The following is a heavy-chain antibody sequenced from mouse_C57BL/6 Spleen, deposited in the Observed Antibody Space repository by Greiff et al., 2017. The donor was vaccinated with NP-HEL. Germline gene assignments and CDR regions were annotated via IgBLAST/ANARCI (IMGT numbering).Heavy chain of an antibody. D-gene: IGHD2-2*01. CDR3: TRGGGGYDGWYFDV. CDR1: GYTFTDYE. CDR2: IDPETGGT. J-gene: IGHJ1*03. Sequence: VKLMESGAELVRPGASVTLSCKASGYTFTDYEMHWVKQTPVHGLEWIGAIDPETGGTAYNQKFKGKAILTADKSSSTAYMELRSLTSEDSAVYYCTRGGGGYDGWYFDVWGTGTTVTVSS. V-gene: IGHV1-15*01.